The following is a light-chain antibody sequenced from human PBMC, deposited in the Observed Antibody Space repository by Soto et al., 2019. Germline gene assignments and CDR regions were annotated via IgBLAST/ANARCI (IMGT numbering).Light chain of an antibody. Sequence: QAPLTHPSSVSWPPGLSITISCTGTSSYVGAYNFVSWYQQHPDKALKLMIFAISNRPSGVSNRFSGSKSGSTACLTISGLQSEDEAEYYCGSYTTSFNDVFGTGTKVTVL. CDR2: AIS. CDR3: GSYTTSFNDV. V-gene: IGLV2-14*03. CDR1: SSYVGAYNF. J-gene: IGLJ1*01.